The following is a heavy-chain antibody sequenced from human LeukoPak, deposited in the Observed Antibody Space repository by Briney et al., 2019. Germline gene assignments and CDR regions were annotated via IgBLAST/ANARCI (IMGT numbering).Heavy chain of an antibody. CDR2: IYYSGST. Sequence: SQTLSLTCTVSGGSISSGDYYWSWIRQPPGKGLEWIGYIYYSGSTNYNPSLKSRVTISVDTSKNQFSLKLSSVTAADTAVYYCARHAKKATMVDYWGQGTLVTVSS. J-gene: IGHJ4*02. CDR1: GGSISSGDYY. CDR3: ARHAKKATMVDY. V-gene: IGHV4-30-4*08. D-gene: IGHD5-12*01.